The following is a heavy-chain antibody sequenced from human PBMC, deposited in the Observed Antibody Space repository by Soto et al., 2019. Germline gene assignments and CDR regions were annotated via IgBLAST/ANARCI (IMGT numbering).Heavy chain of an antibody. D-gene: IGHD2-2*01. J-gene: IGHJ4*02. Sequence: GGSLRLSCAASGFTFSSYGMHWVRQAPGKGLEWVAVIWYDGSNKYYADSVKGRFTISRDNSKNTLYLQMNSLRAEDTAVYYCAREGRKVTSCPDYWGQGTLVTVSS. CDR3: AREGRKVTSCPDY. CDR2: IWYDGSNK. CDR1: GFTFSSYG. V-gene: IGHV3-33*01.